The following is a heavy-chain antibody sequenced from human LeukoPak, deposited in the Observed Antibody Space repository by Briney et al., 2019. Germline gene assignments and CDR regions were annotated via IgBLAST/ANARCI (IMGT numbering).Heavy chain of an antibody. V-gene: IGHV3-23*01. D-gene: IGHD3-9*01. CDR2: ISGSGGST. Sequence: PGGSLRLSCAASGFTFSSYAMSWVRQAPGKGLEWVSAISGSGGSTYYADSVKGRFTISRDNSKNTLYLQMNSLRAEDTAVYYCAREYYDILTGSGHFDYWGQGTLVTVSS. CDR3: AREYYDILTGSGHFDY. J-gene: IGHJ4*02. CDR1: GFTFSSYA.